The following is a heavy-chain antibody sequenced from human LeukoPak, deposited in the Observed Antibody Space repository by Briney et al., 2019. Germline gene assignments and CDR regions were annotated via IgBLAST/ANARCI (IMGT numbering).Heavy chain of an antibody. V-gene: IGHV3-48*03. CDR3: ARDSNYYGSGSYFDP. CDR1: GFTFRSYE. Sequence: GGSLRLSCAASGFTFRSYEMNWVRQTPGKGLEWVSYISSSGTIIYYADSVKGRFTISRDNANNSVPLQMNSLTAEDTAVYYCARDSNYYGSGSYFDPWGQGTLVTVSS. CDR2: ISSSGTII. J-gene: IGHJ5*02. D-gene: IGHD3-10*01.